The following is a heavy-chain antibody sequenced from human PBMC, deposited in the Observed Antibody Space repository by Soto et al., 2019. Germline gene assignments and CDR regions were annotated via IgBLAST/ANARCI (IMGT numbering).Heavy chain of an antibody. CDR1: GGSISSSIYY. J-gene: IGHJ6*02. D-gene: IGHD1-26*01. V-gene: IGHV4-39*01. CDR2: IFYSGST. CDR3: VRQGIGALHGLVDV. Sequence: PSETLSLTCTVSGGSISSSIYYGGWIRRPPGKGLEWIGSIFYSGSTYYNPSLKSRITISVDTSKNQFSLKLSSVTAADTAVYYCVRQGIGALHGLVDVWGQGTTVTVSS.